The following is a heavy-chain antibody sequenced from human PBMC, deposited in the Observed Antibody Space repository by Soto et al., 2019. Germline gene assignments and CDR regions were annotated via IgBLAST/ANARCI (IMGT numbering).Heavy chain of an antibody. CDR3: ASSSWYKGISFDY. CDR1: GFTFSSYA. V-gene: IGHV3-64*01. Sequence: PGGSLRLSCAASGFTFSSYAMHWVRQAPGKGLEYVSAISSNGGSTYYANSVKGRFTISRDNSKNTLYLQMGSLRAEDMAVYYCASSSWYKGISFDYWGQGTLVTVSS. J-gene: IGHJ4*02. D-gene: IGHD6-13*01. CDR2: ISSNGGST.